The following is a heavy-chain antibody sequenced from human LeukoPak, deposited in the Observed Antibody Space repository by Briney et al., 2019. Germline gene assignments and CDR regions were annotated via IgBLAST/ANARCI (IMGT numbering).Heavy chain of an antibody. CDR2: ILPRDFDI. D-gene: IGHD2-2*01. CDR3: ARRSCTSTSCSHFDF. V-gene: IGHV5-51*01. Sequence: GESLKISCKTSGYIFNNYWIGWVRQMPGKGLEYMGIILPRDFDIRYSPSFQGQVTISADKSITTAYLHWNNLKPSDTAMYYCARRSCTSTSCSHFDFWGRGTLVTVSS. J-gene: IGHJ4*02. CDR1: GYIFNNYW.